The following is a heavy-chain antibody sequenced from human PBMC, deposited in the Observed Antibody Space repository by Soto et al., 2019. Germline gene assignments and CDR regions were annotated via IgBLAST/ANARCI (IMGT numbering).Heavy chain of an antibody. CDR2: ISAYNGNT. Sequence: GASVKVSCKASGYAFGTYGVSWVRQAPGQGLERMGWISAYNGNTNYAQNFQGRVALTTDTPTTTAYMELRSLTSDDTAVYYCARDRGSGWFVYWGQGTLVTVSS. CDR1: GYAFGTYG. V-gene: IGHV1-18*01. J-gene: IGHJ4*02. CDR3: ARDRGSGWFVY. D-gene: IGHD6-19*01.